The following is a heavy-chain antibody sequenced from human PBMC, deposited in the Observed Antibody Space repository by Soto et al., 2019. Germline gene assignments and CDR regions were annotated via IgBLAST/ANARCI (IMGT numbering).Heavy chain of an antibody. CDR3: VNDLHTYAWC. D-gene: IGHD3-16*01. V-gene: IGHV3-64D*06. CDR2: VGPDGGGA. CDR1: GFSFSGHT. J-gene: IGHJ4*02. Sequence: EVQLVESGGGLVQPGGSLRLSCSASGFSFSGHTMYWVRQTPGKGLEYVSAVGPDGGGAYYADSVRGRFTISRDNFKNTLSLQMSSLRPEDTAIYYCVNDLHTYAWCWGQGTLVTVSS.